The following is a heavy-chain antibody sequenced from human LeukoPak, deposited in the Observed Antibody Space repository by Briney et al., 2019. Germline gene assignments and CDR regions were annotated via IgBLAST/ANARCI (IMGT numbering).Heavy chain of an antibody. CDR3: VRVPLRFLEPFDY. V-gene: IGHV4-34*01. J-gene: IGHJ4*02. CDR2: ISHRGRT. Sequence: SETLSLTCAVYGGSVSGYYWSWIRQPPEKGLEWIGEISHRGRTHYTPSLQSRVTMSVDTSKNQFALNLNSVTAADTAVYYCVRVPLRFLEPFDYWGQGILVTVSS. CDR1: GGSVSGYY. D-gene: IGHD3-3*01.